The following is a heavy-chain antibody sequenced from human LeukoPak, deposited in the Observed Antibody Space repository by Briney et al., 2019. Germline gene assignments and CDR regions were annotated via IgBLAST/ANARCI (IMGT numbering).Heavy chain of an antibody. Sequence: GGSLRLSCAASGFTFSSYAMSWVRQAPGKGLEWVSAISGSGGSTYYADSVKGRFTISRDNSKNTLYLRMNSLRAEDTALYYCAKNMVALDISYQYYFDYWGQGTLVTVSS. CDR1: GFTFSSYA. J-gene: IGHJ4*02. CDR2: ISGSGGST. CDR3: AKNMVALDISYQYYFDY. V-gene: IGHV3-23*01. D-gene: IGHD3-16*02.